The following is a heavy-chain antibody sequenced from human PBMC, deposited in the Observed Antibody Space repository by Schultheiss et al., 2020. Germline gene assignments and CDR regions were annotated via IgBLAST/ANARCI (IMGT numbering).Heavy chain of an antibody. CDR2: IYYSGST. V-gene: IGHV4-59*08. J-gene: IGHJ4*02. Sequence: SQTLSLTCTVSGGSISSYYWSWIRQPPGKGLEWIGYIYYSGSTNYNPSLKSRVTISVDTSKNQFSLKLSSVTAADTAVYFCARLSGTYGRDCDYWGQGTLVTVSS. D-gene: IGHD1-26*01. CDR3: ARLSGTYGRDCDY. CDR1: GGSISSYY.